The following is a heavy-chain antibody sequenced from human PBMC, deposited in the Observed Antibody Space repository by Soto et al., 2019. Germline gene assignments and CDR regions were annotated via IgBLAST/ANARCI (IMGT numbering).Heavy chain of an antibody. V-gene: IGHV4-39*01. J-gene: IGHJ4*02. CDR1: DDSINSDKYY. CDR2: VYYRGNA. D-gene: IGHD3-9*01. CDR3: ARLEGLATISYYFDF. Sequence: PSGTLSLTCSVSDDSINSDKYYWGWIRQPPGKGLEWIGSVYYRGNAYYNPSLQTRVTISLDKSKSQFSLKLNSVTAADSAVYFCARLEGLATISYYFDFWGPGALVTVSS.